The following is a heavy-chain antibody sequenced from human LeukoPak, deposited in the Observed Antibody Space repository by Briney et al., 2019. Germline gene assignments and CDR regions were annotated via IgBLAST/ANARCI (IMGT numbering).Heavy chain of an antibody. J-gene: IGHJ4*02. CDR1: GASFSGYY. D-gene: IGHD3-3*01. V-gene: IGHV4-30-4*08. CDR3: ARESTIFGVVIEYY. CDR2: IYYSGST. Sequence: SETLSLTCAVYGASFSGYYWSWIRQPPGKGLEWIGYIYYSGSTYYNPSLKSRVTISVDTSKNQFSLKLSSVTAADTAVYYCARESTIFGVVIEYYWGQGTLVTVSS.